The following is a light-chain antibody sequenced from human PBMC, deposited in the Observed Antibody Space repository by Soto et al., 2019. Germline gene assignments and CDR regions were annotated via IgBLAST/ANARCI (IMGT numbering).Light chain of an antibody. J-gene: IGKJ1*01. V-gene: IGKV3-11*01. CDR3: QHYNSYSWT. Sequence: EIVLTQSPATLSLSPGERATLSCRASRTVGSYLAWYQQKPGQAPRLLIYDASNRATGIPARFSGSGSGTEFTLTISSLQTDDFATYYCQHYNSYSWTFGQGTKVDIK. CDR2: DAS. CDR1: RTVGSY.